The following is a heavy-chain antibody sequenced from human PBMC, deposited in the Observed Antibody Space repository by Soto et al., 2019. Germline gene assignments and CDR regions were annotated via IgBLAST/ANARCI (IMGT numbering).Heavy chain of an antibody. D-gene: IGHD2-21*02. V-gene: IGHV1-69*06. Sequence: QVQLVQSGAEVKKPGSSVKVSCKASGGTFNNYAISWVRQAPGQGLEWLGGIIPIFGTPQYAQRFQGRVTITADKYTDTVYLELRSDDAAVYYCARSEYTDLNFYAMDVWGQGTTVTVSS. CDR1: GGTFNNYA. CDR2: IIPIFGTP. CDR3: ARSEYTDLNFYAMDV. J-gene: IGHJ6*02.